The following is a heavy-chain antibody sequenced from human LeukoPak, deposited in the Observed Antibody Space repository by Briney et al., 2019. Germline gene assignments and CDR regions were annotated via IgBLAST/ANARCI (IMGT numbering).Heavy chain of an antibody. D-gene: IGHD5-12*01. CDR1: GFTFSSYG. J-gene: IGHJ6*03. CDR3: AKDGGVATILYYYYMDV. V-gene: IGHV3-30*02. Sequence: PGGSLRLSCAASGFTFSSYGMHWVRQAPGKGLEWVAFIRYDGSNKYYADSVKGRFTISRDNSKNTLYLQMNSLRAEDTAVYYCAKDGGVATILYYYYMDVWGKGTTVTVSS. CDR2: IRYDGSNK.